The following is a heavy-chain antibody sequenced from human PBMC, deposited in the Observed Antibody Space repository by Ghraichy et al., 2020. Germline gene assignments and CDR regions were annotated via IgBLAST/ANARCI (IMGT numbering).Heavy chain of an antibody. CDR2: IYYSGST. CDR1: GGSISSYY. J-gene: IGHJ4*02. V-gene: IGHV4-59*01. Sequence: SETLSLTCTVSGGSISSYYWSWIRQPPGKGLEWIGYIYYSGSTNYNPSLKSRVTISVDTSKNQFSLKLSSVTAADTAVYYCARVYDSSLGYAREDFDYWGQGTLVTVSS. D-gene: IGHD3-22*01. CDR3: ARVYDSSLGYAREDFDY.